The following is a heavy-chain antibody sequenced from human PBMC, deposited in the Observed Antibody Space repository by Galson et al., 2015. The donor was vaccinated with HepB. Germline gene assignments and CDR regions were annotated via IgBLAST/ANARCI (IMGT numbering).Heavy chain of an antibody. Sequence: SLRLSCAASGFTVSSHYMSWVRQAPGKGLEWVSAIYRGGITFYAGSVKGRFTIARDTSKNTVHLQMNSLRAEDTAVYFCARDPIGGDAFDIWGQGTTVTVSS. J-gene: IGHJ3*02. D-gene: IGHD3-16*01. CDR2: IYRGGIT. V-gene: IGHV3-53*01. CDR1: GFTVSSHY. CDR3: ARDPIGGDAFDI.